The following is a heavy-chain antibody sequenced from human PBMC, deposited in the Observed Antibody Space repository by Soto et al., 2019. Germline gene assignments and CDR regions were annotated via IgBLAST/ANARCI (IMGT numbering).Heavy chain of an antibody. J-gene: IGHJ6*02. D-gene: IGHD2-21*02. CDR1: GGSISSYY. CDR3: ARVGHGGNSDYYYGMDV. V-gene: IGHV4-34*01. Sequence: SETLSLTCTVSGGSISSYYWSWIRQPPGKGLEWIGEINHSGSTNYNPSLKSRVTISVDTSKNQFSLKLSSVTAADTAVYYCARVGHGGNSDYYYGMDVWGQGTTVTVSS. CDR2: INHSGST.